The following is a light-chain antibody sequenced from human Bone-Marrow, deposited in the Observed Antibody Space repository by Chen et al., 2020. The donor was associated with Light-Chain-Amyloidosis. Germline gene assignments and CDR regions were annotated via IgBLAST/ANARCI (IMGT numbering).Light chain of an antibody. Sequence: SYELTQPPSVSVSPGQTARITCSGDDLPTKYAYWYQQKPGQAPVLVIHRDTERPSGISERLSGSSSGTTATLTISGVQAEEEADYHCQSADSGGTYEVIFGGGTKLTVL. CDR1: DLPTKY. CDR2: RDT. J-gene: IGLJ2*01. CDR3: QSADSGGTYEVI. V-gene: IGLV3-25*02.